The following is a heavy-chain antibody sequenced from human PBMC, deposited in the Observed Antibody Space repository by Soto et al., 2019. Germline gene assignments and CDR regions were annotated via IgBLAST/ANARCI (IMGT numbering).Heavy chain of an antibody. Sequence: GASVKVSCKASGYTFTSYGISWVRQAPGQGLEWMGWISAYNGNTNYAQKLQGSVTMTTDTSTSTAYMELRSLRSDDTAVYYCARERYSSSRGGYYYGMDVWGQGTTVTVSS. J-gene: IGHJ6*02. CDR2: ISAYNGNT. D-gene: IGHD6-6*01. CDR1: GYTFTSYG. V-gene: IGHV1-18*01. CDR3: ARERYSSSRGGYYYGMDV.